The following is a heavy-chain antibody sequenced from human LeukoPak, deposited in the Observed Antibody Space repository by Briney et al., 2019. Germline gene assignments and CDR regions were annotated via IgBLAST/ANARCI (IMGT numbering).Heavy chain of an antibody. V-gene: IGHV1-18*01. CDR2: ISAYNGNT. CDR3: ARGRWYQLPSGWFDP. Sequence: ASVKVSCKASGYTFTSYGISWVRQAPGHGLEWMGWISAYNGNTNYAQKLQGRVTMTTDTSTSTAYTELRSLRSDDTAVYYCARGRWYQLPSGWFDPWGQGTLVTVSS. J-gene: IGHJ5*02. CDR1: GYTFTSYG. D-gene: IGHD2-2*01.